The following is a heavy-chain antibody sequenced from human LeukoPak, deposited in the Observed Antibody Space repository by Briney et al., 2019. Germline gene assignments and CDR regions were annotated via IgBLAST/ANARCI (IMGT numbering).Heavy chain of an antibody. CDR1: GYTFTCYY. J-gene: IGHJ6*02. CDR2: INPNSGGT. Sequence: ASVKVSCKASGYTFTCYYMHWVRQPPGQGLEWMGWINPNSGGTNYAQKFQGRVTITRDTSLSTAYMELSRLRSAHTAVYYCARVRYCSSTSCYDYYYGMDVWGQGTTVTVSS. V-gene: IGHV1-2*02. CDR3: ARVRYCSSTSCYDYYYGMDV. D-gene: IGHD2-2*01.